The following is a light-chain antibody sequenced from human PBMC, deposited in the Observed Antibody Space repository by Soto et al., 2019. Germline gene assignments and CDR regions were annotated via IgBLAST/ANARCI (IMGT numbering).Light chain of an antibody. Sequence: DVQMTQSPSSLSAFVGDRVTITCRASQGIAPYLAWFQQKPGKVPKLLIYATSTLQSGVPSRFSGSGSGRDFTLTISSLQPADVGTYYCEKYNSCPLTFGGGTKVEIK. CDR3: EKYNSCPLT. V-gene: IGKV1-27*01. CDR1: QGIAPY. CDR2: ATS. J-gene: IGKJ4*01.